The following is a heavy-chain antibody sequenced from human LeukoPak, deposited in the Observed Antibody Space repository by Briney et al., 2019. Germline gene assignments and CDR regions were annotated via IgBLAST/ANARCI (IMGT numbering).Heavy chain of an antibody. CDR3: ARVPPRGSGSYNLFDY. CDR1: GYTFTGYY. V-gene: IGHV1-2*06. J-gene: IGHJ4*02. CDR2: INPNSGGT. Sequence: GASVKVSCKASGYTFTGYYMHWVRQAPGQGLEWMGRINPNSGGTNYAQKFQGRVTMTRDTSISTAYMELSRLRSDDTAAYYCARVPPRGSGSYNLFDYWGQGTLVTVSS. D-gene: IGHD1-26*01.